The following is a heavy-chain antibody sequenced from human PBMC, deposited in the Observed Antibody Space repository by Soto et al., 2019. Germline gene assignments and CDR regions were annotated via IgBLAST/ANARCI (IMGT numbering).Heavy chain of an antibody. V-gene: IGHV4-59*01. CDR2: VYDNGRP. J-gene: IGHJ3*02. D-gene: IGHD3-22*01. CDR3: ARDGYYDSRGNDAFDI. CDR1: GGSISVYY. Sequence: SETLSLTCTISGGSISVYYWSWIRQSPRQGLEWIGYVYDNGRPYYSPSLKSRVTISVDTSKNQFSLKLSSVTAADTAVYYCARDGYYDSRGNDAFDIWGQGTMVTVSS.